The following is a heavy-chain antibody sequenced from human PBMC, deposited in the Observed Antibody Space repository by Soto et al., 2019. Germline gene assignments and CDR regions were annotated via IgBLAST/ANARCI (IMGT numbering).Heavy chain of an antibody. CDR2: INHSGST. CDR1: GGSFSGYY. D-gene: IGHD1-26*01. V-gene: IGHV4-34*01. Sequence: PSETLSLTCAVYGGSFSGYYWSWIRQPPGKGLEWIGEINHSGSTNYNPSLKSRVTMSVDTSKNQFSLKVSSVTAADTAVYYCARYYKVPLGFDPWGQGTLVTVSS. CDR3: ARYYKVPLGFDP. J-gene: IGHJ5*02.